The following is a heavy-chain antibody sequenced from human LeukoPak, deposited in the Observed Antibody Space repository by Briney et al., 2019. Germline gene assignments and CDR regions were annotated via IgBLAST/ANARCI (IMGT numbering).Heavy chain of an antibody. D-gene: IGHD2-15*01. CDR3: AKDNRRYCSGGSCYDQFDY. CDR1: GFTFSNYA. CDR2: ISGSGGST. J-gene: IGHJ4*02. V-gene: IGHV3-23*01. Sequence: GGSLRLSCAASGFTFSNYAMSWVRQAPGKGLEWVSAISGSGGSTFYADSVKGRFTLSRDNSKNTLYLQMNSLRVEDTALYYCAKDNRRYCSGGSCYDQFDYWGQGTLVTVSS.